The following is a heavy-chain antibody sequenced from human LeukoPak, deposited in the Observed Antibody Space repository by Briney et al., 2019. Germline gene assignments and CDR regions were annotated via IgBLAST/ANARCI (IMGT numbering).Heavy chain of an antibody. J-gene: IGHJ4*02. V-gene: IGHV4-39*01. CDR2: INYSGTT. D-gene: IGHD4-11*01. CDR1: AGSISNADYY. CDR3: ASQPTTVIGVDY. Sequence: SETLSLTCTVSAGSISNADYYWGWIRQPPGKGLEWIRSINYSGTTYYNPSLKTRVTMSVDTSKNQFSLKLSSVTAADTAVYYCASQPTTVIGVDYWGQGTLVTVSS.